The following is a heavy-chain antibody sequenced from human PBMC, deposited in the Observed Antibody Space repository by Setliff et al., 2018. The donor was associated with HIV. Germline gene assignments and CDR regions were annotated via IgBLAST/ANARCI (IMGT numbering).Heavy chain of an antibody. J-gene: IGHJ4*02. V-gene: IGHV3-23*01. CDR3: AKELAASGLGYFDS. Sequence: SLRLSCAASGFTFSNYAMSWVRQAPGEGLEWASAILSTGERTFYADSVKGRFTISRDNSKNTVYLQMNSLRAEDTAEYYCAKELAASGLGYFDSWGRGILVTVSS. D-gene: IGHD3-22*01. CDR2: ILSTGERT. CDR1: GFTFSNYA.